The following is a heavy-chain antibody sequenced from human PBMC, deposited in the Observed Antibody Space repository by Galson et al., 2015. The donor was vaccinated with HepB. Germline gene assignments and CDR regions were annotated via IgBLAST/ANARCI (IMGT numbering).Heavy chain of an antibody. CDR3: ALVVKGDWFDP. D-gene: IGHD2-15*01. J-gene: IGHJ5*02. V-gene: IGHV4-39*02. CDR2: IYYSGST. Sequence: ETLSLTCTVSGGSISSSSYYWGWIRQPPGKGLEWIGSIYYSGSTYYNPSLKSRVTISVDTSKTHFSLKLSFVTAADTAVYYCALVVKGDWFDPWGQGTLVTVSS. CDR1: GGSISSSSYY.